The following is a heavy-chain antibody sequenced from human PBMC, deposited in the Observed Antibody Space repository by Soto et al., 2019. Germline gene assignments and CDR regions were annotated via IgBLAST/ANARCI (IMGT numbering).Heavy chain of an antibody. D-gene: IGHD3-9*01. CDR3: ARPPLTGYLGGMDV. J-gene: IGHJ6*02. CDR1: GFTFSSYG. CDR2: IWSDGSNK. Sequence: QVQLVESGGGVVQPGRSLRLSCAASGFTFSSYGMHWVRQAPGKGLEWVAVIWSDGSNKYYADSVKGRFTISRDNSKNTLYLQMNSLRAEDTAVYYCARPPLTGYLGGMDVWGQGTKVTVSS. V-gene: IGHV3-33*01.